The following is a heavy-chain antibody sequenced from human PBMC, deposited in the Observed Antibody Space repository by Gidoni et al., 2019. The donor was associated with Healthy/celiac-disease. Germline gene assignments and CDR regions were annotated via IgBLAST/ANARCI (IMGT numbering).Heavy chain of an antibody. J-gene: IGHJ4*02. V-gene: IGHV3-21*01. CDR2: ISSSSSYI. Sequence: EVQLVESGGGLVKPGGSLRLSCAASGFPFSGYSMNWVRQAPGKGLELVSSISSSSSYIYYAGSVKGRFTISRDNAKNSLYLQMNSLRAEDTAVYYCASTDSSGYYYSYWGQGTLVTVSS. CDR1: GFPFSGYS. CDR3: ASTDSSGYYYSY. D-gene: IGHD3-22*01.